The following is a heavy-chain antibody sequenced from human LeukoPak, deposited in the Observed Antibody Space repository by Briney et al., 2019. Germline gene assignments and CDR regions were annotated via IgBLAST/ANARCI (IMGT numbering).Heavy chain of an antibody. Sequence: ASVKVSCKASGYTFTGYYMHWVRQAPGQGLEWMGWINPNSGGTNYAQKFQGRVTMTRDTSISTVYMELSRLRSDDTAAYYCARLKGRTLTMIVVKPSFYFDYWGQGTLVTVSS. D-gene: IGHD3-22*01. V-gene: IGHV1-2*02. J-gene: IGHJ4*02. CDR2: INPNSGGT. CDR3: ARLKGRTLTMIVVKPSFYFDY. CDR1: GYTFTGYY.